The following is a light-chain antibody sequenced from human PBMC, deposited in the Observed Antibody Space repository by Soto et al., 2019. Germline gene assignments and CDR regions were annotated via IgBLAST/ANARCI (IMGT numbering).Light chain of an antibody. CDR2: SAS. V-gene: IGKV1-27*01. Sequence: DIQMTQSPSSLAASVGDRVTITCRASQDISVDLAWYQQKPGKVPKLLIYSASTLQSGVPSRFSGSGSGTEFTLTISSLQPEDVATYYCQKFNTAPLTFGQGTRLEIK. CDR1: QDISVD. J-gene: IGKJ5*01. CDR3: QKFNTAPLT.